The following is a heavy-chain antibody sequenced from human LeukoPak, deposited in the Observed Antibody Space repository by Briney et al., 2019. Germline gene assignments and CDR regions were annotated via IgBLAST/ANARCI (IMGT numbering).Heavy chain of an antibody. CDR3: ASSGYYYNWFDP. D-gene: IGHD3-22*01. CDR2: IILIFGTA. V-gene: IGHV1-69*13. J-gene: IGHJ5*02. CDR1: GGTFSSYA. Sequence: SVKVSCKASGGTFSSYAISWVRQAPGQGLEWMGGIILIFGTANYAQKFQGRVTITADESTSTAYMELSSLRSEDTAVYYCASSGYYYNWFDPWGQGTLVTVSS.